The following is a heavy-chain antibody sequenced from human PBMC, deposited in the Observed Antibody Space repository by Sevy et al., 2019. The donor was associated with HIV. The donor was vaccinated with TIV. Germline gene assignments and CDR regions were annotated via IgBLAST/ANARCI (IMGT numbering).Heavy chain of an antibody. V-gene: IGHV3-23*01. J-gene: IGHJ4*02. D-gene: IGHD5-12*01. Sequence: GGSLGLSCAASGFTFSSYAMSWVRQAPGKGLEWVSAISGSGGSTYYADSVKGRFTISRDNSKNTLYLQMNSLRAEDTAVYYCAKDQTGLGYSAGGFDYWGQGTLVTVSS. CDR3: AKDQTGLGYSAGGFDY. CDR2: ISGSGGST. CDR1: GFTFSSYA.